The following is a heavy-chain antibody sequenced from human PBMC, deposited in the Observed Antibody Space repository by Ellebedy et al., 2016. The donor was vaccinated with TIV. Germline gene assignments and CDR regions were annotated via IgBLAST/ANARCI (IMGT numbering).Heavy chain of an antibody. J-gene: IGHJ4*02. V-gene: IGHV3-7*01. CDR3: ASGRSGGLY. D-gene: IGHD2-15*01. Sequence: GGSLRLSXAVSEFTFSNYWMTWVRQVPGKGLEWVANINEDGSKRYYVGSVKGRFTISRDTAKNVLFLQMNSLRGEDTAVYYCASGRSGGLYWGQGTQVIVSS. CDR1: EFTFSNYW. CDR2: INEDGSKR.